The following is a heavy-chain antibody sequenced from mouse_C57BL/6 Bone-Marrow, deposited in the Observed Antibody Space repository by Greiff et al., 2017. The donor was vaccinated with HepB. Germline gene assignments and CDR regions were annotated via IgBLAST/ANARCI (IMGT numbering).Heavy chain of an antibody. Sequence: QVQLQQPGAELVKPGASVKLSCKASGYTFTSYWMQWVKQRPGQGLEWIGEIDPSDSSTNYTQKFKGKATLTVDTSSSTAYMQLSSLTSEDSAVYYCASWDFDYWGQGTTLTVAS. D-gene: IGHD4-1*01. CDR3: ASWDFDY. V-gene: IGHV1-50*01. CDR1: GYTFTSYW. CDR2: IDPSDSST. J-gene: IGHJ2*01.